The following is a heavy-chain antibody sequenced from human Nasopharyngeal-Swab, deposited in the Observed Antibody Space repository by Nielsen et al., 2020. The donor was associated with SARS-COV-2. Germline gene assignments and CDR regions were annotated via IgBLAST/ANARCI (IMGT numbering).Heavy chain of an antibody. Sequence: GSLRLSCNVSGGSISSYYWSWIRQPPGKGLEWIGYIYYSGSTNYNPSLKSRVTISVDTSKNQFSLKLSSVTAADTAVYYCAREPAAGHYYYYGMDVWGQGTTVTVSS. CDR3: AREPAAGHYYYYGMDV. CDR1: GGSISSYY. D-gene: IGHD6-13*01. J-gene: IGHJ6*02. V-gene: IGHV4-59*01. CDR2: IYYSGST.